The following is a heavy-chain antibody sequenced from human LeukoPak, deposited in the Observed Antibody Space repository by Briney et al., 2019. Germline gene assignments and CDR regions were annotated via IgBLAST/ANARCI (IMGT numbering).Heavy chain of an antibody. CDR2: TSGSGGST. J-gene: IGHJ4*02. CDR1: GFTFSSYA. D-gene: IGHD2-15*01. CDR3: AKNGGSQCYSHLDS. Sequence: GGSLRLSCAASGFTFSSYAMSWVSQAPGKGLEWVSGTSGSGGSTYYAGYVKGRFTISRDNSKNTLYLQMNSLRVEDTAVYYCAKNGGSQCYSHLDSWGQGTLVTVSS. V-gene: IGHV3-23*01.